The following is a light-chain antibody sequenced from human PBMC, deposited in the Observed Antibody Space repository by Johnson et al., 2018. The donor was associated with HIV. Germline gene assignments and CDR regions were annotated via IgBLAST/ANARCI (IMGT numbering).Light chain of an antibody. CDR3: GTWANSLSANV. CDR2: DNN. Sequence: QSVLTQPPSVSAAPGQKVTISCSGSSSNIGNNYVSWYQQVPGTAPKLLIYDNNKRPSGIPDRFSGSKSGTSATLGITGLQNGDEADYYCGTWANSLSANVFGTGTKVTFL. CDR1: SSNIGNNY. V-gene: IGLV1-51*01. J-gene: IGLJ1*01.